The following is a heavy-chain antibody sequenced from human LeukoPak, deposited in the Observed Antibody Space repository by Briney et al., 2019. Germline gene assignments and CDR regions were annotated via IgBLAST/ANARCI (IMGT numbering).Heavy chain of an antibody. Sequence: PGGSLRLSCAASGFTFNNARMSWVRQAPGKGLEWVGRIKSKTDAETTDYAAPVKGRFTISRDDSKNTLYLQMSSLKTEDTAVYYCTKAYDSSGYYRGDFDYWGQGTLVTVSS. D-gene: IGHD3-22*01. V-gene: IGHV3-15*01. CDR3: TKAYDSSGYYRGDFDY. J-gene: IGHJ4*02. CDR2: IKSKTDAETT. CDR1: GFTFNNAR.